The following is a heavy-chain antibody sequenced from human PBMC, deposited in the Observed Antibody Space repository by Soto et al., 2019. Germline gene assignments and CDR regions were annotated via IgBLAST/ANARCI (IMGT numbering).Heavy chain of an antibody. CDR2: IIPIFGTA. Sequence: ASVKVSCKASGGTFSSYAISWVRQAPGQGLEWMGGIIPIFGTANYAQKFQGRVTITADESTSTAYMELSSLRSEDTAVYYCARKDTAMVTLYYGMDVWGQGTTVTVS. CDR3: ARKDTAMVTLYYGMDV. J-gene: IGHJ6*02. V-gene: IGHV1-69*13. D-gene: IGHD5-18*01. CDR1: GGTFSSYA.